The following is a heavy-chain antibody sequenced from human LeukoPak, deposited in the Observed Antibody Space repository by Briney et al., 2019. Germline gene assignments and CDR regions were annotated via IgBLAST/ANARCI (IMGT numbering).Heavy chain of an antibody. CDR3: ARLIVGATSDFDY. D-gene: IGHD1-26*01. CDR2: IYYSGST. J-gene: IGHJ4*02. Sequence: PSETLSLTCTVSGGSISSSSYYWGWIRQPPGKGLEWIGSIYYSGSTYYNPSLKSRVTISVDTSKNQFSLKLSSETAADTAVYYCARLIVGATSDFDYWGQGTLVTVSS. CDR1: GGSISSSSYY. V-gene: IGHV4-39*01.